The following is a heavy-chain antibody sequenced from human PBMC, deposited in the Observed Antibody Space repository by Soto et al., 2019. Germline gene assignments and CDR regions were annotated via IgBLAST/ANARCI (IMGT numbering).Heavy chain of an antibody. CDR3: ARIDI. V-gene: IGHV1-69*13. J-gene: IGHJ3*02. CDR2: IIPIFGTA. Sequence: VTGSGTDYRGTFRSYAISWVRQAPGQGLEWMGGIIPIFGTANYAQKFQGRVTITADESTSTAYMELSSLRSEDTAVYYCARIDIWGQGTMVTVSS. CDR1: RGTFRSYA.